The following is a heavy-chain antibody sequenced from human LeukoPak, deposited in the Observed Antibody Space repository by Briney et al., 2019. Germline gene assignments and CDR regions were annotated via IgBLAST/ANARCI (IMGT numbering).Heavy chain of an antibody. D-gene: IGHD2-8*01. CDR1: GGSISSGGYS. Sequence: SETLSLTCAVSGGSISSGGYSWSWIRQPPGKGLEWIGYIYHSGSTYYNPSLKSRVTISVDRSKNQFSLKLSSVTAADTAVYYCARATPGFVLHAYGMDVWGQGTTVTVSS. V-gene: IGHV4-30-2*01. CDR3: ARATPGFVLHAYGMDV. J-gene: IGHJ6*02. CDR2: IYHSGST.